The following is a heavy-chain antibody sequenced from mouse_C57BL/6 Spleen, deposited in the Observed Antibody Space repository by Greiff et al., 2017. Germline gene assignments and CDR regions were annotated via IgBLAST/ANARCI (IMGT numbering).Heavy chain of an antibody. V-gene: IGHV1-26*01. CDR1: GYTFTDYY. J-gene: IGHJ2*01. Sequence: VQLQQSGPELVKPGASVKISCKASGYTFTDYYMNWVKQSHGKSLEWIGDIIPNNGGTSYNQKFKGKATLTVDKSSSTAYMELRSLTSEDSAVSYCEYGGYGYADWGQGTTLTVSS. D-gene: IGHD2-2*01. CDR2: IIPNNGGT. CDR3: EYGGYGYAD.